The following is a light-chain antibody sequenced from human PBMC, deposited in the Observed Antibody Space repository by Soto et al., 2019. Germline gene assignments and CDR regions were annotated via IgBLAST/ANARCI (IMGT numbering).Light chain of an antibody. J-gene: IGKJ5*01. Sequence: DIQMTQSPSTPSASVGDRVTITCRASQSIDDWLAWYQQKPGKAPKLLIYTASSLQTGVPSRFSGSGSGTEFTLTISSLQPDDFATYYCQQYHRYITFGPGTRLEIK. CDR1: QSIDDW. V-gene: IGKV1-5*03. CDR2: TAS. CDR3: QQYHRYIT.